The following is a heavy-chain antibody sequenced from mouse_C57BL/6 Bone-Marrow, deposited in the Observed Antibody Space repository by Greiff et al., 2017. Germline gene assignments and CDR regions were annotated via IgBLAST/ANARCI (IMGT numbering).Heavy chain of an antibody. CDR2: IYPRSGNT. D-gene: IGHD2-2*01. CDR1: GYTFTSYG. Sequence: VQLQQSGAELARPGASVKLSCKASGYTFTSYGTSWVKQRTGQGLEWIGEIYPRSGNTYYNEKFKGKATLTADKSSSTACMELRSLTSEDSAVYFCASARSTMVKYWYFDVWGTGTTVTVSS. V-gene: IGHV1-81*01. CDR3: ASARSTMVKYWYFDV. J-gene: IGHJ1*03.